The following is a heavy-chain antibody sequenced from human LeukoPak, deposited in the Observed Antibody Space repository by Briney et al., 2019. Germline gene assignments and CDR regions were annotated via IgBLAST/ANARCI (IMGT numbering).Heavy chain of an antibody. D-gene: IGHD4-17*01. Sequence: PGGSLRLSCAASGFTFSSYAMHWVRQAPGKGLEWVAVISYDGSNKYYADSVKGRFTISRDNSKNTLYLQMNSLRAEDTALYYCARSDYGEPVDYWGQGTLVTVSS. V-gene: IGHV3-30-3*01. CDR3: ARSDYGEPVDY. CDR2: ISYDGSNK. CDR1: GFTFSSYA. J-gene: IGHJ4*02.